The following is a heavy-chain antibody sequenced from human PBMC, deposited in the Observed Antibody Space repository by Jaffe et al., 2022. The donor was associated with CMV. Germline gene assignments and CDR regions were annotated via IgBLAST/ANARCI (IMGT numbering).Heavy chain of an antibody. CDR3: ARNRGYSGSYYYYYGMDV. Sequence: QVQLQQWGAGLLKPSETLSLTCAVYGGSFSGYYWSWIRQPPGKGLEWIGEINHSGSTNYNPSLKSRVTISVDTSKNQFSLKLSSVTAADTAVYYCARNRGYSGSYYYYYGMDVWGQGTTVTVSS. CDR1: GGSFSGYY. D-gene: IGHD1-26*01. CDR2: INHSGST. J-gene: IGHJ6*02. V-gene: IGHV4-34*01.